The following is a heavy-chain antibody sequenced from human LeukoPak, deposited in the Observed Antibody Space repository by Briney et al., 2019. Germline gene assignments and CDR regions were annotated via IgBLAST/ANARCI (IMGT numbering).Heavy chain of an antibody. CDR3: ARSSHELPTVP. D-gene: IGHD4-17*01. CDR1: GFPFSNYT. V-gene: IGHV3-21*01. Sequence: PGGSLRLSCAASGFPFSNYTMNWVRQAPGKGLEWISSISSGSHYIYYADSVKGRFTISRDNAKKSMHLQMNSLRAEDTAVYYCARSSHELPTVPWGQGTLVTVSS. CDR2: ISSGSHYI. J-gene: IGHJ4*02.